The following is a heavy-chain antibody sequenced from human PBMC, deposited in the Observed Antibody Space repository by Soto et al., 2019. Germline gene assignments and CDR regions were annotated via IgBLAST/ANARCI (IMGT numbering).Heavy chain of an antibody. CDR2: IYTSGST. J-gene: IGHJ5*02. CDR1: GYLISSGYY. Sequence: PAETLSVTCSVSGYLISSGYYWGWIRQTRGKGLEWIGRIYTSGSTNYNPSLKSRVTMSVDTSKNEFSLKLSSVTAADTAVYYCASARGYYYDSSGYYLDPWGQGTVVSVSS. D-gene: IGHD3-22*01. V-gene: IGHV4-38-2*01. CDR3: ASARGYYYDSSGYYLDP.